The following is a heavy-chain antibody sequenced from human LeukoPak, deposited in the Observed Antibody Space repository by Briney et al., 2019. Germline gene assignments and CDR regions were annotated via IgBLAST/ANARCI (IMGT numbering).Heavy chain of an antibody. V-gene: IGHV3-21*01. J-gene: IGHJ4*02. D-gene: IGHD3-22*01. CDR3: ARDSDYYDSSGYYYVPDY. CDR1: GFTFSSYS. CDR2: ISSSSSYI. Sequence: PGGSLRLSCAASGFTFSSYSMNWVRQAPGKGLGWVSSISSSSSYIYYADSVKGRFTISRDNAKNSLYLQMNSLRAEDTAVYYCARDSDYYDSSGYYYVPDYWGQGTLVTVSS.